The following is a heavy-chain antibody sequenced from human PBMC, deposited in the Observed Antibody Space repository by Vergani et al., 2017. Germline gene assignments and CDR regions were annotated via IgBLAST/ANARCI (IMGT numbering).Heavy chain of an antibody. Sequence: QVQLQESGPGLVKPSQTLSLTCTVSGGSISSGSYYWSWIRQPAGKGLEGIGRIYTSGSTNYNPSLKSRVTISVDTSKNQFSLKLSSVTAADTAVYYCASDYSNSHWGQGTLVTVSS. CDR2: IYTSGST. J-gene: IGHJ1*01. V-gene: IGHV4-61*02. D-gene: IGHD4-11*01. CDR1: GGSISSGSYY. CDR3: ASDYSNSH.